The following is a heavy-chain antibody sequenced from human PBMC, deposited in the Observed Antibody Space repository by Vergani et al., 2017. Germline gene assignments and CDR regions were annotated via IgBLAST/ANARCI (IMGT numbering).Heavy chain of an antibody. D-gene: IGHD4-11*01. Sequence: QVQLQQWGGGLLKPSETLSLTCVVNGGSFTSYHWTWIRQSPGEGLEWVGDIDHTGRPDYNPSLKSRLTMSVDKSRNQFSLTLNSVTATDTAIYFCARVNTETNGQLYYYYYMDVWVQGTAVTVS. CDR2: IDHTGRP. J-gene: IGHJ6*03. V-gene: IGHV4-34*01. CDR3: ARVNTETNGQLYYYYYMDV. CDR1: GGSFTSYH.